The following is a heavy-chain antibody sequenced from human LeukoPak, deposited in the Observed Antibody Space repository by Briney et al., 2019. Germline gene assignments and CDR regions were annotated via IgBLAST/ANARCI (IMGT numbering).Heavy chain of an antibody. CDR2: IRYDGSNK. V-gene: IGHV3-30*02. Sequence: PGGSLRLSCAASGFTFSSYGMHWVRQAPGKGLEWVAFIRYDGSNKYYADSVKGRFTISRDNSKNTLYLQMNSLRAEDTAVYCCAKDSRYSSSWATSWSTIYYYGMDVWGQGTTVTVSS. CDR3: AKDSRYSSSWATSWSTIYYYGMDV. CDR1: GFTFSSYG. D-gene: IGHD6-13*01. J-gene: IGHJ6*02.